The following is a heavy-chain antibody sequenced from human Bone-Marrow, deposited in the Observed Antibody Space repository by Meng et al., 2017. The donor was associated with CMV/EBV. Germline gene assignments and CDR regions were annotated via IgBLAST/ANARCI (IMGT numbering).Heavy chain of an antibody. CDR3: ARGRPHCSSTSCYYNWFDP. CDR1: FTGYA. CDR2: MNPNSGNT. V-gene: IGHV1-8*03. Sequence: FTGYAITWVRQATGQGLEWMGWMNPNSGNTGYAQKFQGRVTITRNTSISTAYMELSSLRSEDTAVYYCARGRPHCSSTSCYYNWFDPWGQGTLVTVSS. J-gene: IGHJ5*02. D-gene: IGHD2-2*01.